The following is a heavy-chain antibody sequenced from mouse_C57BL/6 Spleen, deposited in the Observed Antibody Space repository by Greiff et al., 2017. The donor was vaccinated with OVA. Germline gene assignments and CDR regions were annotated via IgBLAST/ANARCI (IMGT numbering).Heavy chain of an antibody. CDR2: FYPGSGSI. CDR3: ARHEGWDYYFDY. CDR1: GYTFTEYT. J-gene: IGHJ2*01. D-gene: IGHD4-1*01. Sequence: QVQLQQSGAELVKPGASVKLSCKASGYTFTEYTIHWVKQRSGQGLEWIGWFYPGSGSIKYNEKFKDKATLTADKSSSTVYMALSRLAAEDSAVYCGARHEGWDYYFDYWGQGTTLTVSS. V-gene: IGHV1-62-2*01.